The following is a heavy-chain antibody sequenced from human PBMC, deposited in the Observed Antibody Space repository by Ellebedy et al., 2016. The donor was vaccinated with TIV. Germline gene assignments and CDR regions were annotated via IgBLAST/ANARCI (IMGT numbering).Heavy chain of an antibody. Sequence: AASVKVSCKASGGTFSSYAISWVRQAPGQGLEWMGGIIPILGTTNFAQKFQGRVAITADESTSTAYMAVSSLRFEDTAVYYCAVAFPTWIQHAYYNYGIDVWGQGTTVTVSS. V-gene: IGHV1-69*13. CDR1: GGTFSSYA. D-gene: IGHD5-18*01. CDR3: AVAFPTWIQHAYYNYGIDV. J-gene: IGHJ6*02. CDR2: IIPILGTT.